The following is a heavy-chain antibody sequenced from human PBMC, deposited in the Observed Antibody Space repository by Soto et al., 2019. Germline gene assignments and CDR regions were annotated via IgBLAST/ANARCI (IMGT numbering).Heavy chain of an antibody. CDR3: GRVPLDGNYANGVDV. CDR1: GFNFNTYW. J-gene: IGHJ6*02. D-gene: IGHD4-17*01. CDR2: IDTDGSRK. V-gene: IGHV3-7*03. Sequence: EVQLVESGGGLVQPGGSLRLSCAASGFNFNTYWMYWVRQAPGKGLEWVANIDTDGSRKHYVDSVKGRFIISRDNAKKSLFLQMKSLRADDTAVYYCGRVPLDGNYANGVDVWGQGTTVTVSS.